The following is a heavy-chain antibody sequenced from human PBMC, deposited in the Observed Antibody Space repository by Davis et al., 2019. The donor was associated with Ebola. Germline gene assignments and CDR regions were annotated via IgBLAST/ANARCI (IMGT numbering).Heavy chain of an antibody. V-gene: IGHV3-53*01. D-gene: IGHD5-18*01. Sequence: GESLKISCAASDFTVSNNYMSWVRQAPGKGLEWVSIIYSGGSTYYADSVKGRFTISRDNSKNTLYLQMNSLRAEDTAVYYCAKRPVDTVPFHSIYYFDYWGQGTLVTVSS. CDR3: AKRPVDTVPFHSIYYFDY. CDR2: IYSGGST. J-gene: IGHJ4*02. CDR1: DFTVSNNY.